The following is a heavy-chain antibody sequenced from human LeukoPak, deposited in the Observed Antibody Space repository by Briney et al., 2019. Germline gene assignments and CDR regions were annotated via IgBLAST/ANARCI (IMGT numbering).Heavy chain of an antibody. D-gene: IGHD3-22*01. CDR3: ARDLNVNYYDSSGYYISDY. Sequence: ASVKVSCKASGYTFTSYGISWVRQAPGQGLEWMGWISAYNGNTNYAQKLQGRVTMTTDTSTSTAYMELRSLRSDDTAVYYCARDLNVNYYDSSGYYISDYWGQGTLVTVSS. V-gene: IGHV1-18*01. CDR2: ISAYNGNT. CDR1: GYTFTSYG. J-gene: IGHJ4*02.